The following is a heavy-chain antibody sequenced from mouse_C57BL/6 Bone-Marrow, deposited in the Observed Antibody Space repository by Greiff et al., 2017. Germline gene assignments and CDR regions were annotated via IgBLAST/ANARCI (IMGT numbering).Heavy chain of an antibody. CDR1: GFSLTSYG. V-gene: IGHV2-5*01. J-gene: IGHJ1*03. CDR2: IWRGGST. D-gene: IGHD1-1*02. CDR3: AKNGGAWYFDV. Sequence: VQLQQSGPGLVQPSQSLSITCTVSGFSLTSYGVHWVRQSPGKGLEWLGVIWRGGSTDYNAAFMSRLSFTKDNSKSQVFFKMNSLQADDTAIYYCAKNGGAWYFDVWGTGTTVTVSS.